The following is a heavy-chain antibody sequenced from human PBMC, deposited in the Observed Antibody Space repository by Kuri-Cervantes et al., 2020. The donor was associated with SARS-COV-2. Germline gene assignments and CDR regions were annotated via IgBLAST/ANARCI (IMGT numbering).Heavy chain of an antibody. CDR3: ARDRATIFGVVTPSWYFDL. CDR2: IYYSGST. D-gene: IGHD3-3*01. V-gene: IGHV4-61*01. Sequence: SETLSLTCTVSGGSISSSSYYWGWIRQPPGKGLEWIGYIYYSGSTNYNPSLKSRVTISVDTSKNQFSLKLSSVTAADTAVYYCARDRATIFGVVTPSWYFDLWGRGTLVTVSS. J-gene: IGHJ2*01. CDR1: GGSISSSSYY.